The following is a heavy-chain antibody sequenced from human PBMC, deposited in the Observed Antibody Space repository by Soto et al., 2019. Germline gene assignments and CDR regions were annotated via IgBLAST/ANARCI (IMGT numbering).Heavy chain of an antibody. J-gene: IGHJ3*02. D-gene: IGHD4-17*01. CDR3: ARLYPPGTTNAFDI. CDR2: IYYSGST. V-gene: IGHV4-59*08. Sequence: KTSETLSLTCTVSGGSISSYYWSWIRQPPGKGLEWIGYIYYSGSTNYNPSLKSRVTISVDTSKNQFSLKLSSVTAADTAVYYCARLYPPGTTNAFDIWGQGTMVT. CDR1: GGSISSYY.